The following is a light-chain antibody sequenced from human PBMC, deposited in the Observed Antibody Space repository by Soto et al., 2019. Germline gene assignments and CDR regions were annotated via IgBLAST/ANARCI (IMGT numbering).Light chain of an antibody. CDR3: QQRNNWPRLT. CDR1: QSVFSS. Sequence: EIVMTQSPDTLSVSPGERATLSCRASQSVFSSLAWYQQKPGQAPRLLIYGASSRATGIPDRFSGSGSGTDFTLTISRLEPEDFAVYYCQQRNNWPRLTFGQGTRLEIK. V-gene: IGKV3D-20*02. J-gene: IGKJ5*01. CDR2: GAS.